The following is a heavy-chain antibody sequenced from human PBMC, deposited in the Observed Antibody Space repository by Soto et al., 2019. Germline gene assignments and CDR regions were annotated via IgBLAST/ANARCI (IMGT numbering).Heavy chain of an antibody. CDR1: GGTFSSYA. V-gene: IGHV1-69*06. CDR2: IIPIFGTA. CDR3: ARKGGDSSGYFDY. Sequence: SVKVTCKASGGTFSSYAISWVRQAPGQGLEWMGGIIPIFGTANYAQKFQGRVTITADKSTSTAYMELSSLRSDDTAFYYCARKGGDSSGYFDYWGQGTLVTVSS. D-gene: IGHD3-22*01. J-gene: IGHJ4*02.